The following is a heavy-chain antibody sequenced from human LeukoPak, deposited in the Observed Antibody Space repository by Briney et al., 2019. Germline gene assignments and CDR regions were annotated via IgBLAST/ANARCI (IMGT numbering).Heavy chain of an antibody. CDR2: ISGSGGST. CDR1: GFTFSSYG. D-gene: IGHD6-19*01. Sequence: GGSLRLSCAASGFTFSSYGMSWVRQAPGKGLEWVSSISGSGGSTFYADSVKGRFTISRDNSKNTLYLQMTSLRAEDTAVYYCAKGIAVAGTGFDPWGQGTLVTVSS. J-gene: IGHJ5*02. V-gene: IGHV3-23*01. CDR3: AKGIAVAGTGFDP.